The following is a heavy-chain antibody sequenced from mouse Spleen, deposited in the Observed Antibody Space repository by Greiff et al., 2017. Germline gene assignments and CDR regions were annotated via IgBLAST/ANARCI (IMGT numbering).Heavy chain of an antibody. Sequence: EVQRVESGGGLVKPGGSLKLSCAASGFTFSSYYMSWVRQTPEKRLEWVATISSGGGSTYYPDSVKGRFTISRDNAKNTLYLQMSSLNSEDTAVYYCARATMITTPAWFAYWGQGTLVTVSA. V-gene: IGHV5-12-1*01. D-gene: IGHD2-4*01. J-gene: IGHJ3*01. CDR2: ISSGGGST. CDR3: ARATMITTPAWFAY. CDR1: GFTFSSYY.